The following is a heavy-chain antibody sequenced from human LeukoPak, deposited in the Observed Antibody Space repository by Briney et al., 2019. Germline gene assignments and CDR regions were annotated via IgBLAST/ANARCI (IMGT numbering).Heavy chain of an antibody. CDR2: IKHSGST. CDR3: ARFAFGELRNSANDY. CDR1: GGSFSGYY. D-gene: IGHD3-10*01. V-gene: IGHV4-34*01. J-gene: IGHJ4*02. Sequence: PSETLSLTCAVYGGSFSGYYWSWIPQPPGRGLERIGEIKHSGSTNYNPSLKSRVTISVDTSKNQFSLKLSSVTAADTAVYYCARFAFGELRNSANDYWGQGTLVTVSS.